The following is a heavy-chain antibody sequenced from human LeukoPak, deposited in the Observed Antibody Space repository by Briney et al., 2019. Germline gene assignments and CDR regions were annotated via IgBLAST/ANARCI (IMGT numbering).Heavy chain of an antibody. D-gene: IGHD5-18*01. CDR3: ARCVFRGFSYGYYFDY. Sequence: SVKVSCKASGGTFSSYAISWVRQAPGQGLEWIGGIIPIFGTANYAQKFQGRVTITADKSTTTAYLELSSLRSEDTAVYYCARCVFRGFSYGYYFDYWGKGTLVTVSS. CDR2: IIPIFGTA. V-gene: IGHV1-69*06. J-gene: IGHJ4*02. CDR1: GGTFSSYA.